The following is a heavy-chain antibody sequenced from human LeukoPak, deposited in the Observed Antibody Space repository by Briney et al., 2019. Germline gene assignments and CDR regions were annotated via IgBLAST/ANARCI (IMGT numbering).Heavy chain of an antibody. V-gene: IGHV4-59*08. Sequence: SETLSLTCTVSGGSISSYYWSWIRQPPGKGLEWIGYIYYSGSTSYNPSLKSRVTLSLDTSKNQLSLRLTSVTAADTAVYFCARHAKAVAATGPLAYWGQGTLVTVSS. CDR3: ARHAKAVAATGPLAY. D-gene: IGHD6-19*01. CDR1: GGSISSYY. J-gene: IGHJ4*02. CDR2: IYYSGST.